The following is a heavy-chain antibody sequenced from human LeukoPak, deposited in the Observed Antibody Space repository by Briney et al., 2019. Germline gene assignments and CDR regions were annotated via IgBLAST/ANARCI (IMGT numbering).Heavy chain of an antibody. CDR3: TTASYPYCSSTSCQLYYMDV. J-gene: IGHJ6*03. V-gene: IGHV3-15*01. CDR1: GFTSINAW. Sequence: PGGSLRLSCAASGFTSINAWMTWVRQAPGKGLEWVGHIKTKTEGETTDYAAPVKGRFTISRDDSKNMLYLQLNSLKTEDTAIYYCTTASYPYCSSTSCQLYYMDVWGKGTTVTVSS. D-gene: IGHD2-2*01. CDR2: IKTKTEGETT.